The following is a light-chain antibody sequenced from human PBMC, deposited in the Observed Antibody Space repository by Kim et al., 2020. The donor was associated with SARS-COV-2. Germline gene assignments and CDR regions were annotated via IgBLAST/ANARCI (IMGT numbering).Light chain of an antibody. CDR3: TVWNGSTWV. CDR1: SCINVGPFN. V-gene: IGLV5-45*01. J-gene: IGLJ2*01. CDR2: YKSDSDN. Sequence: LSCTFPSCINVGPFNLYWYQQKPGSPPQYLMRYKSDSDNQQGSGVPSRFSGSKDASGNAGILFISGLQSDDEADYYCTVWNGSTWVFGGGTQLTVL.